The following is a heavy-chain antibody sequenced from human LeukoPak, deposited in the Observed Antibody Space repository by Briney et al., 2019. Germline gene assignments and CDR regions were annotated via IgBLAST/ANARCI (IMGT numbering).Heavy chain of an antibody. CDR2: ISSSGSTI. V-gene: IGHV3-48*03. Sequence: GGSLRLSCAASGFTFSSYEMNWVRQAPGKGLEWVSYISSSGSTIYYADSVKGRFTISRDNAKNLLYLQMNSLRAEDTAVYYCARGPLGYCSGGSCWVYYFDYWGQGTLVTVSS. CDR3: ARGPLGYCSGGSCWVYYFDY. CDR1: GFTFSSYE. D-gene: IGHD2-15*01. J-gene: IGHJ4*02.